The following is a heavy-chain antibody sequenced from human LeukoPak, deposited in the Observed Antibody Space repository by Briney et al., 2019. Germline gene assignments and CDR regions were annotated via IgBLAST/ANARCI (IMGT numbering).Heavy chain of an antibody. CDR1: GYTFTGYY. D-gene: IGHD1-26*01. Sequence: ASAKVSCKASGYTFTGYYMHWVRQAPGQGLEWMGWINPDSGGTRYAQKFQGRVTMTRDTSIRTAYMELSRLRSDDTAVYYCAKDLGSGSYQPSDYWGQGTLVTVSS. CDR3: AKDLGSGSYQPSDY. CDR2: INPDSGGT. V-gene: IGHV1-2*02. J-gene: IGHJ4*02.